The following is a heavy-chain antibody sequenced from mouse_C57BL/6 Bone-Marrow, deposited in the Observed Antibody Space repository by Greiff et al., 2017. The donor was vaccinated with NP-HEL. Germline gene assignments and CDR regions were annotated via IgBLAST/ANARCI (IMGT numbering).Heavy chain of an antibody. CDR2: IDPNSGGT. V-gene: IGHV1-72*01. CDR1: GYTFTSYW. Sequence: VKLQQPGAELVKPGASVKLSCKASGYTFTSYWMHWVKQRPGRGLEWIGRIDPNSGGTKYNEKFKRKATLTVDKPSSTAYMQLSSLTSKDSAVYYCARSGNSNLWYFDVWGTGTTVTVSA. J-gene: IGHJ1*03. D-gene: IGHD2-5*01. CDR3: ARSGNSNLWYFDV.